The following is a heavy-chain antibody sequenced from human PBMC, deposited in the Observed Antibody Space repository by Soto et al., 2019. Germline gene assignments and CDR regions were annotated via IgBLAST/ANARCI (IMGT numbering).Heavy chain of an antibody. V-gene: IGHV1-69*12. CDR1: GGTFSSYA. Sequence: QVQLVQSGAEVKKPGSSVKVSCKASGGTFSSYAISWVRQAPGQGLEWMGEIIPIFGTANYAKKFQGRVTIPADESTSTAYMELRSLRSEDTAVYYCARDRGPSSGYYPYWFDPWGQGTLVTVSS. CDR3: ARDRGPSSGYYPYWFDP. D-gene: IGHD3-22*01. CDR2: IIPIFGTA. J-gene: IGHJ5*02.